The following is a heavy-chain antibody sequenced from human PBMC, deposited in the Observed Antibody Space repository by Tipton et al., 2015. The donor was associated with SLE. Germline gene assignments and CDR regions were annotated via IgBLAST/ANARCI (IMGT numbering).Heavy chain of an antibody. D-gene: IGHD2-21*02. CDR1: GGAISRSSYY. Sequence: TLSLTCTVSGGAISRSSYYCGWFRQPPGKGLEWIGGIYYSGSTYYNPSLKSPVTISVDRSKNQFSLKLSSVTAADTAVYYCARDRQDGGDYAFDIWCQGTIVAVS. CDR2: IYYSGST. V-gene: IGHV4-39*07. CDR3: ARDRQDGGDYAFDI. J-gene: IGHJ3*02.